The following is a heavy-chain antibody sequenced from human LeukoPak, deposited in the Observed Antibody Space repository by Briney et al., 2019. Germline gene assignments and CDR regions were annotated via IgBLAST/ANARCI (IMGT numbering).Heavy chain of an antibody. V-gene: IGHV3-74*01. CDR3: AREAVTRNYFDY. Sequence: GGSLRLPCAASGFTFSSYWMHWVRQAPGEGLVWVSRISSDESSTTYADSVKGRFTISRDNSKNTLYLQMNSLRAENTAVYYCAREAVTRNYFDYWGQGTLVTVSS. J-gene: IGHJ4*02. D-gene: IGHD4-17*01. CDR1: GFTFSSYW. CDR2: ISSDESST.